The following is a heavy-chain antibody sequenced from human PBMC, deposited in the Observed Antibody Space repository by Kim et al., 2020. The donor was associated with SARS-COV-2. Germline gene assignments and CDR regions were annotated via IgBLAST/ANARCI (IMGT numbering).Heavy chain of an antibody. CDR3: ARDPGGDDWFGEFSGGWFDP. CDR2: IYYSGST. CDR1: GGSISSGGYY. V-gene: IGHV4-31*03. D-gene: IGHD3-10*01. Sequence: SETLSLTCTVSGGSISSGGYYWSWIRQHPGKGLEWIGYIYYSGSTYYNPSLKSRVTISVDTSKNQFSLKLSSVTAADTAVYYCARDPGGDDWFGEFSGGWFDPWGQGTLVTVSS. J-gene: IGHJ5*02.